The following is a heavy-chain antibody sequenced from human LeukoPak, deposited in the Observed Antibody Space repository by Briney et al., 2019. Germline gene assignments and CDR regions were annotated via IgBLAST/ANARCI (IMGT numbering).Heavy chain of an antibody. CDR1: GGSFSGYY. V-gene: IGHV4-34*01. CDR2: INHSGSN. CDR3: ARLHSTSDSELDP. J-gene: IGHJ5*02. D-gene: IGHD2-2*01. Sequence: SETLSLTCAVYGGSFSGYYWTWIRQPPAKGLEWIGEINHSGSNNYNPSLKIRVTISVDTSKNQFSLKLTSVTAADTAVYYCARLHSTSDSELDPWGQGTLVTVSS.